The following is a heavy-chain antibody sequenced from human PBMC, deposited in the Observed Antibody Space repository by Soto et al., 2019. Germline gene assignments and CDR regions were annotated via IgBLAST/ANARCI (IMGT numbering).Heavy chain of an antibody. Sequence: PGGSLRLSCAASEFTFSNYAMHWVRQAPGKGLQWLAVISYDGNNKYYADTVEGRFTISRDNSKNTVYLKMNSLRLEDTAVYYCARGPSYSDSYFDHWGQGTLVTVSS. CDR1: EFTFSNYA. CDR2: ISYDGNNK. CDR3: ARGPSYSDSYFDH. D-gene: IGHD4-17*01. J-gene: IGHJ4*02. V-gene: IGHV3-30*03.